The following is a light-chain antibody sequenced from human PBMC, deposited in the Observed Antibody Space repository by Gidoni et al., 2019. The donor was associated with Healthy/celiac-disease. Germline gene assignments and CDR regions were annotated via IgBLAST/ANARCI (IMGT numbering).Light chain of an antibody. CDR2: AAS. V-gene: IGKV1-39*01. CDR1: QSISSY. Sequence: DSQMTQSPSSLSASVGDRVTITCRASQSISSYLNWYQQKPGKAPKLLIYAASSLQSGVPSRFSGRGSGTDFTLTLRSLLPEDFATYYCQQSYSTRWTFGQGTKVEIK. J-gene: IGKJ1*01. CDR3: QQSYSTRWT.